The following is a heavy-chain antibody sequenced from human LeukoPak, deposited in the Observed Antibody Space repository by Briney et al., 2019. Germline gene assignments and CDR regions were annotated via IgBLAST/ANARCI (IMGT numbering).Heavy chain of an antibody. CDR3: ARARPAYDSSPDMGY. Sequence: GGSLRLSCAASGFTFSSYAMHWVRQAPGKGLEWVAVISYDGSNKYYADSVKGRFTISRDNSKNTLYLQMNSLRAEDTAVYYCARARPAYDSSPDMGYWGQGTLVTVSS. CDR2: ISYDGSNK. J-gene: IGHJ4*02. V-gene: IGHV3-30-3*01. CDR1: GFTFSSYA. D-gene: IGHD3-22*01.